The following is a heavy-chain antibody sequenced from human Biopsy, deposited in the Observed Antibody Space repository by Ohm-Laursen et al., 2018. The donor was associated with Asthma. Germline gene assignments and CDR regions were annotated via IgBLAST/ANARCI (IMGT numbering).Heavy chain of an antibody. D-gene: IGHD3-3*01. J-gene: IGHJ4*02. CDR3: AKRRGYSDLTDFDH. Sequence: SSLRLSCTASGFVFRSHAMHWVRQAPGKGLEWVAVVSYDGGVAHYADSMKGRFTISRDNAKSTLYLQMNRLRTDDTAVYYCAKRRGYSDLTDFDHGGQGTLVTVSS. CDR2: VSYDGGVA. CDR1: GFVFRSHA. V-gene: IGHV3-30*18.